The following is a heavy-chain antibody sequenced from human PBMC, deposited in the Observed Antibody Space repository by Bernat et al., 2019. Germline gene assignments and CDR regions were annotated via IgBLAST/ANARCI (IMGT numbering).Heavy chain of an antibody. CDR3: ARHDLLLFHGL. V-gene: IGHV4-59*08. CDR2: IYYSGST. D-gene: IGHD2-15*01. CDR1: GGSISSYY. Sequence: QAQLQEPGPGLVKPSETLSLTCTVSGGSISSYYWSWIRQPPGKGLEWTGYIYYSGSTNYNPSLKSRVTISVDTSKNQFSLKLGSVTAADTAVYYCARHDLLLFHGLWGRGTLVTV. J-gene: IGHJ1*01.